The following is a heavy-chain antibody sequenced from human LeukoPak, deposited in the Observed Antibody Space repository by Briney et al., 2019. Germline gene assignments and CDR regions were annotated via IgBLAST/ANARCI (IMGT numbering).Heavy chain of an antibody. CDR3: ARSPLVIYSSGYCDY. CDR2: IYYSGST. Sequence: PSGTLSLTCTVSGGSISSSSYYWGWIRQPPGKGLEWIGSIYYSGSTYYNPSLKSRVTISVDTSKNQLSLKLSSGTAADTAMYYCARSPLVIYSSGYCDYWGQGTLVTVSS. J-gene: IGHJ4*02. D-gene: IGHD3-22*01. V-gene: IGHV4-39*07. CDR1: GGSISSSSYY.